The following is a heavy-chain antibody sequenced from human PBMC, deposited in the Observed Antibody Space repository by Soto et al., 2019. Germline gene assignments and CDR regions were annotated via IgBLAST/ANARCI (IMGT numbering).Heavy chain of an antibody. CDR3: ASFNAMHY. V-gene: IGHV3-74*01. CDR2: INTDGSNT. CDR1: GFTFSSFW. D-gene: IGHD2-8*01. Sequence: PGGSLRLSCTASGFTFSSFWMHWVRQAPGKGLVWVSRINTDGSNTNYAESVKGRFTISRDNAKNTLYLQMNSLRAEDTAVYYCASFNAMHYWGQGTLVTVSS. J-gene: IGHJ4*02.